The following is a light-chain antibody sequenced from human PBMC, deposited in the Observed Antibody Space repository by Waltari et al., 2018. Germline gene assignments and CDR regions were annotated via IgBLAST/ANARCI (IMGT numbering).Light chain of an antibody. CDR3: QQYNKWPPLT. J-gene: IGKJ4*01. CDR2: GAS. V-gene: IGKV3-15*01. Sequence: EVLMTQSPATLSVSPGERVTLSCRARQNIHDNLAWYQQKPGQAPRLLIYGASTRATDIPARFRGSVSGTEFTLTINSLQSEDLGIYYCQQYNKWPPLTFGGGTKVEIK. CDR1: QNIHDN.